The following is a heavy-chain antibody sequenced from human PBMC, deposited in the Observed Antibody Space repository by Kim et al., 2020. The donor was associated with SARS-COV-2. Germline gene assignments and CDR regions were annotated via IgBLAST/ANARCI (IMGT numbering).Heavy chain of an antibody. CDR1: RFTFNSFA. CDR3: AKVDRQTLSGAAFDI. Sequence: GGSLRLSCAASRFTFNSFAMSWVRQAPGKGLEWVSTVSGSGDNTYYADSVKGRFTISRDNSKNTLYLQMNSLRAEDTAVYYCAKVDRQTLSGAAFDIWGQGTMVTVSS. D-gene: IGHD3-10*01. J-gene: IGHJ3*02. CDR2: VSGSGDNT. V-gene: IGHV3-23*01.